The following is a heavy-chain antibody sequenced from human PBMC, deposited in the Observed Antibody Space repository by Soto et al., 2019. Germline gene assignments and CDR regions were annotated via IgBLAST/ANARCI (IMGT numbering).Heavy chain of an antibody. D-gene: IGHD1-26*01. V-gene: IGHV6-1*01. CDR2: AYYRSRWQY. J-gene: IGHJ4*02. CDR3: ARDPPDFNSGFDS. CDR1: GDSVSNNGAT. Sequence: TLSLTCAICGDSVSNNGATWNWIRQSPSRGLEWLGRAYYRSRWQYDYAPSVRSRITINPDTSKNQFSLHLSSVTPEDTAVYYCARDPPDFNSGFDSWGQGSMVTVYS.